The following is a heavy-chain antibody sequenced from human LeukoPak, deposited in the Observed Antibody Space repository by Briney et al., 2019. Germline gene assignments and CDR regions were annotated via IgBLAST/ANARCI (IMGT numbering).Heavy chain of an antibody. J-gene: IGHJ4*02. CDR2: IYNSGST. D-gene: IGHD5-18*01. Sequence: SETLSLTCTVSGGSISTYYWSWIRKPPGKGLEWIGHIYNSGSTNYSPSLKSRVTISVDTSKNQFSLKLSSVTAADTAVYYCANSGIGRIHLWEYYFDYWGQGTLVTVSS. CDR1: GGSISTYY. CDR3: ANSGIGRIHLWEYYFDY. V-gene: IGHV4-59*12.